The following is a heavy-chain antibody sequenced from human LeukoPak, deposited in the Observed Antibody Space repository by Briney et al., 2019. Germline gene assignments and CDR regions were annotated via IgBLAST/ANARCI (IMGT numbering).Heavy chain of an antibody. CDR3: AKDYGDYAYYFHY. D-gene: IGHD4-17*01. V-gene: IGHV3-23*01. Sequence: GGSLRLSCAASGFTFSNYAMNWVRQAPGKGLEWVSVISGSGYSTYYADSVKGRFTISRDNSKNTLYLQTSSLRAEDTAVYYCAKDYGDYAYYFHYWGQGTLVTVSS. J-gene: IGHJ4*02. CDR1: GFTFSNYA. CDR2: ISGSGYST.